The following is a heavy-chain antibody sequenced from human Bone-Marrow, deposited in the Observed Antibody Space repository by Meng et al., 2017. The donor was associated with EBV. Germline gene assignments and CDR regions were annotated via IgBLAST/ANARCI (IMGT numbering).Heavy chain of an antibody. J-gene: IGHJ4*02. CDR2: INPSGGST. Sequence: VQLGRSGARGNEPVASIKVSGKSPGYTFTSYYMHWVRQAPGQGLEWMGIINPSGGSTSYAQKFQGRVTMTRDTSTSTVYMELSSLRSEDTAVYYCARVRAVADQRGSFDYWGQGTLVTVSS. CDR3: ARVRAVADQRGSFDY. CDR1: GYTFTSYY. V-gene: IGHV1-46*01. D-gene: IGHD6-19*01.